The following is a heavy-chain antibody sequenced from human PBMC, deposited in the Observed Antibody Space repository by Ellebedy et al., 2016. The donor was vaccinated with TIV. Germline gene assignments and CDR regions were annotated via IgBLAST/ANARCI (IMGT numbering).Heavy chain of an antibody. CDR3: ARDSTSGASASFRFDP. CDR2: IGPNGGRT. CDR1: GYTFTSYY. V-gene: IGHV1-46*01. Sequence: AASVKVSCKTSGYTFTSYYLHWVRQAPGQGPEWMGIIGPNGGRTTNAQKFQSRVTMTRDTSTSTVYMELSSLRSEDTAVYYCARDSTSGASASFRFDPWGQGTLVIVSS. J-gene: IGHJ5*02. D-gene: IGHD6-19*01.